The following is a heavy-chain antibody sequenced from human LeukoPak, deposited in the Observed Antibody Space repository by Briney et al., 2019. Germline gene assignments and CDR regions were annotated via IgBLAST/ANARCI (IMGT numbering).Heavy chain of an antibody. V-gene: IGHV4-34*01. D-gene: IGHD2-2*01. CDR2: INHSGST. Sequence: PSETLSLTCAVYGGSFSGYYWSWIRQPPGKGLEWIGEINHSGSTNYNPSLKSRVTISVDTSKNQFSLKLSSVTAAGTAVYYCARGRYCSSTSCYYYFDYWGQGTLVTVSS. CDR1: GGSFSGYY. J-gene: IGHJ4*02. CDR3: ARGRYCSSTSCYYYFDY.